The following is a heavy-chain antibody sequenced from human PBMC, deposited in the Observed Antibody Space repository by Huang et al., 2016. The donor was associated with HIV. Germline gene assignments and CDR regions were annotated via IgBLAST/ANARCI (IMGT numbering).Heavy chain of an antibody. CDR3: AKDADTSGYDVLGPFGS. J-gene: IGHJ4*02. Sequence: EVLLLESGGGLVQPGGSLRLSCVASGFTFSSYAMSWVRQAPGKGLEWVSGITDGINNRDYAHSVKGRFAVSRDDSTNTLYLQMNSLRAEDTAVYYCAKDADTSGYDVLGPFGSWGQGTLVTVSS. CDR1: GFTFSSYA. CDR2: ITDGINNR. V-gene: IGHV3-23*01. D-gene: IGHD3-3*01.